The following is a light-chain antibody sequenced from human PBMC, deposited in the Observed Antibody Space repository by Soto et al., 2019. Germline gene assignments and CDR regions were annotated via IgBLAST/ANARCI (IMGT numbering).Light chain of an antibody. Sequence: EIVLTQSPGTLSLSPGERATLSCRASQSVSSSYLAWYQQKPGQAPRLLIYGASSRATGIPDRFSGSGSGTDFTLTSSRLEPEDVALYYCQQYGSPPLTFGPGTKVEIK. J-gene: IGKJ3*01. CDR3: QQYGSPPLT. CDR2: GAS. V-gene: IGKV3-20*01. CDR1: QSVSSSY.